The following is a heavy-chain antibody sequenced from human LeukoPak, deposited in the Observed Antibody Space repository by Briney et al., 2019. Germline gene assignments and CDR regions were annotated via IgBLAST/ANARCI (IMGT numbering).Heavy chain of an antibody. D-gene: IGHD3-22*01. CDR1: GYSFTSYW. Sequence: GESLKISGKGSGYSFTSYWIGWVRHMPGKGLEWMGIIYPGDSDTRYSPSFQGQVTISADKSISTAYLQWNSLKASDTAMYYCARCYYDSSGYYYGGLGAFDIWGQGTMVTVSS. CDR2: IYPGDSDT. J-gene: IGHJ3*02. CDR3: ARCYYDSSGYYYGGLGAFDI. V-gene: IGHV5-51*01.